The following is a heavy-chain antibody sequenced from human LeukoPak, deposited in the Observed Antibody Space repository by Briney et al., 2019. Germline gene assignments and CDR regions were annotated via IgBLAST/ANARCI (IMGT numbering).Heavy chain of an antibody. CDR1: GYSFNSDG. Sequence: ASVKVSCKASGYSFNSDGISWVRPALGQGLEWVGWVSAYNGETNYAQKLQGRVTMTTDTSTSTAYMELRSLRSDDTAVYYCASAVGSSGWYLLGDPTITNDYWGQGTLVTVSS. V-gene: IGHV1-18*01. CDR3: ASAVGSSGWYLLGDPTITNDY. CDR2: VSAYNGET. D-gene: IGHD6-19*01. J-gene: IGHJ4*02.